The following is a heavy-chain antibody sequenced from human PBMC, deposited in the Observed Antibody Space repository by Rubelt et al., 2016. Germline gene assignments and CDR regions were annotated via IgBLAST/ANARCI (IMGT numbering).Heavy chain of an antibody. CDR2: IFSNDEE. Sequence: QVTLKESGPVLVKPTETLTLTCTVSGFSLRNARMGVSWIRQPPGKALEWLAHIFSNDEESYSTSLKSRLAISTDTSKSQVVLTMTNIDPVETATYHVAHKFNSGFDQWGQGTLVTVSS. V-gene: IGHV2-26*01. J-gene: IGHJ4*02. CDR3: AHKFNSGFDQ. D-gene: IGHD6-19*01. CDR1: GFSLRNARMG.